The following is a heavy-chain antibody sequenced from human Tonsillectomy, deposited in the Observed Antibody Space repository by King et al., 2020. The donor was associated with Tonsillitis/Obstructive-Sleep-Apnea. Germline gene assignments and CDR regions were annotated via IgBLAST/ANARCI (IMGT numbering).Heavy chain of an antibody. CDR3: AREEERFLEWFL. D-gene: IGHD3-3*01. CDR1: GYTFTSYY. CDR2: INPSGGST. J-gene: IGHJ4*02. V-gene: IGHV1-46*01. Sequence: QLVQSGAEVKKPGASVKASCKASGYTFTSYYMHWVRQAPGQGLEWMGIINPSGGSTSYAQKFQGRVTMTRDTSTSTVYMELSSLRSEDTAVYYCAREEERFLEWFLWGQGTLVTVSS.